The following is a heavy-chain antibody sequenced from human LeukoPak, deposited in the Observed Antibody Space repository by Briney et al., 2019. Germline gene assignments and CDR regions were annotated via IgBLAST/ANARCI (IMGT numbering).Heavy chain of an antibody. J-gene: IGHJ3*02. V-gene: IGHV1-24*01. CDR2: FDPEDGET. Sequence: SVKVSCKVSGYTLTELSMHWVRQAPGKGLEWMGGFDPEDGETIYAQKFQGRVTMTEDTSTDTDYMELSSLRSEDTAVYYCATGRYFDWLAFDIWGQGTMVTVSS. D-gene: IGHD3-9*01. CDR3: ATGRYFDWLAFDI. CDR1: GYTLTELS.